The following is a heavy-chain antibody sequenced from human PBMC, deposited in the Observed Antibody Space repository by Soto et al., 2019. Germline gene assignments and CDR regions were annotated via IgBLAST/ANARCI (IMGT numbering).Heavy chain of an antibody. CDR2: ISCSGGST. Sequence: EVQLLESGGGLVQPGGSLRLSCASSGFTFSSYAMSWVRQAPGKGLEWVSAISCSGGSTYYADSVKGRFTISRDNSKNTLYLQMNSLRAEDTAVYYCAKDWLAVRGEPPNDWGQGTLVSVSS. D-gene: IGHD3-10*01. CDR1: GFTFSSYA. CDR3: AKDWLAVRGEPPND. V-gene: IGHV3-23*01. J-gene: IGHJ4*02.